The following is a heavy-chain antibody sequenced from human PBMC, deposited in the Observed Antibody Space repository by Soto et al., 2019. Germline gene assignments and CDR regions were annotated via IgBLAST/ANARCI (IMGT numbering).Heavy chain of an antibody. J-gene: IGHJ4*02. CDR2: INAGNGNT. CDR1: GYTFTSYA. CDR3: ARSRYSYGHSFLDY. Sequence: QVQLVQSGAEVKKPGASVKVSCKASGYTFTSYAMHWVRQAPGQRREWMGWINAGNGNTKYSQKFQGRVTITRDTSASTAYMELSSLRSEDTAVYYCARSRYSYGHSFLDYWGQGTLVTVSS. V-gene: IGHV1-3*01. D-gene: IGHD5-18*01.